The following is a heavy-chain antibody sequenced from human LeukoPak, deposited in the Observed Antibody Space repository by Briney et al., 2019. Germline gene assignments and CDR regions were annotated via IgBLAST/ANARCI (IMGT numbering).Heavy chain of an antibody. V-gene: IGHV3-30*03. CDR3: ARDSGSGSYYHLPYYYGMDV. CDR1: GFTFSSYG. D-gene: IGHD1-26*01. J-gene: IGHJ6*02. Sequence: GGSLRLSCAASGFTFSSYGMHWVRQAPGKGLEWVAVISYDGSNKYYADSVKGRFTISRDNSKNTLYLQMNSLRAEDTAVYYCARDSGSGSYYHLPYYYGMDVWGQGTTVTVSS. CDR2: ISYDGSNK.